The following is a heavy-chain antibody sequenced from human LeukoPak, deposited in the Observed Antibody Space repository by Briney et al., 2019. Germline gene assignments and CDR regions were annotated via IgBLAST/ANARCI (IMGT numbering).Heavy chain of an antibody. D-gene: IGHD6-19*01. CDR2: ISDSSTTI. J-gene: IGHJ6*03. CDR1: GFTFSSYN. Sequence: GGSLRLSCAASGFTFSSYNMNWVRQAPGKGLEWVSYISDSSTTIYYADSVKGRFTISRDNAKNSLYLQMNSLRAEDTAVYYCTRRDSSGWPYYYYYYMDVWGKGTTVTVSS. CDR3: TRRDSSGWPYYYYYYMDV. V-gene: IGHV3-48*01.